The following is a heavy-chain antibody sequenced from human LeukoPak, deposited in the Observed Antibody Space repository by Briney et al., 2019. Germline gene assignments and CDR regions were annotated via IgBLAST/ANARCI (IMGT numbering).Heavy chain of an antibody. CDR3: ARDRCTSPNGYFEY. CDR2: ISSSSSTT. V-gene: IGHV3-48*02. Sequence: PGGSLRLSCAASGFTFSSYAMHWVRQAPGKGLEWVSYISSSSSTTYYADSVKGRFTISRDTAKSSLYLQMNSLRDEDTAVYYCARDRCTSPNGYFEYWGQGALCSVSS. D-gene: IGHD2-8*01. CDR1: GFTFSSYA. J-gene: IGHJ4*02.